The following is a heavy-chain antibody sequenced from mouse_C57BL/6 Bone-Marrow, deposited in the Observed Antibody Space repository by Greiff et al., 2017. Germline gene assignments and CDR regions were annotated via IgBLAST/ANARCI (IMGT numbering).Heavy chain of an antibody. CDR3: ARRGPYFDY. CDR1: GYTFTRSW. CDR2: IDPSDSYT. V-gene: IGHV1-69*01. D-gene: IGHD3-3*01. Sequence: VQLQQPGAELVMPGASVKLSCKASGYTFTRSWMHWVKQRPGQGLEWIGEIDPSDSYTNYNQKFKGKSTLTVDKSSSTAYMQLSSLTSEDSAVYYCARRGPYFDYWGQGTTLTVSS. J-gene: IGHJ2*01.